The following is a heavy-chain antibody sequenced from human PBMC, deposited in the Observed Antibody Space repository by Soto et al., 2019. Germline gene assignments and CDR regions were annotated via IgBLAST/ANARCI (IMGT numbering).Heavy chain of an antibody. D-gene: IGHD2-15*01. CDR3: APLSVSLSGPYGIHV. J-gene: IGHJ6*02. Sequence: SETLSLTCSVSGYSVTSSDYYWAWIRQPPGKGLEWIGSMFYSGLTYYNPSFKSRVTLSVDTSKNQFSVRLNSVTAADTAVYYCAPLSVSLSGPYGIHVWGQGTTVTV. V-gene: IGHV4-39*01. CDR1: GYSVTSSDYY. CDR2: MFYSGLT.